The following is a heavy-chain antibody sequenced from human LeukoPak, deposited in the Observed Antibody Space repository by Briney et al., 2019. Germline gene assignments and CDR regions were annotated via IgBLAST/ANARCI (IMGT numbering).Heavy chain of an antibody. D-gene: IGHD6-19*01. V-gene: IGHV4-59*01. CDR2: IYYSGST. CDR1: GGSISSYY. J-gene: IGHJ4*02. Sequence: SETLSLTCTVSGGSISSYYWSWIRQPPGKGLEWIGYIYYSGSTNYNPSLKSRVTISVDTSKNQFSLKLSSVTAANTAVYYCARESRGWYDYWGQGTLVTVSS. CDR3: ARESRGWYDY.